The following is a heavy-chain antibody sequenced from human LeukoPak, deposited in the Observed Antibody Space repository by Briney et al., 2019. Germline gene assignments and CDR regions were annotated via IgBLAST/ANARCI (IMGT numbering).Heavy chain of an antibody. D-gene: IGHD4-23*01. CDR3: AKDLGNSFDY. CDR1: GFTFSGYG. V-gene: IGHV3-30*02. J-gene: IGHJ4*02. Sequence: GGSLRLSCAASGFTFSGYGMHWVRQAPGKGLEWVAFIQYDGSDKYYADSVKGRFTISRDNSKNTLYLQMNSLRAEDTAVYYSAKDLGNSFDYWGQGTLVTVSS. CDR2: IQYDGSDK.